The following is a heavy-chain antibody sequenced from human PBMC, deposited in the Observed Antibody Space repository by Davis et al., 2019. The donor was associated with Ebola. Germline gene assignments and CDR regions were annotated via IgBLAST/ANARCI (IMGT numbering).Heavy chain of an antibody. D-gene: IGHD6-6*01. V-gene: IGHV4-34*01. CDR1: GGSFSDYY. CDR3: ARGYRPRSYDYYGMDV. CDR2: VNHSGST. Sequence: SETLSLTCAVYGGSFSDYYWSWIRQPPGKGLEWIGEVNHSGSTNYNPSLKSRVTISVDTSKNQFSLKLSSVTAADTAVYYCARGYRPRSYDYYGMDVWGKGTTVTVSS. J-gene: IGHJ6*04.